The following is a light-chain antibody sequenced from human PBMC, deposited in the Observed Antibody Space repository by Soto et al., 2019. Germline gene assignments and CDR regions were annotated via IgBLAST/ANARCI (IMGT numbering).Light chain of an antibody. CDR1: QSVSSY. CDR2: DAS. CDR3: RRRGNGLPYI. J-gene: IGKJ2*01. Sequence: EIVLTQSPATLSLSPGERATLSCRASQSVSSYLAWYQQKPGQAPRLLIYDASNRATGIPARFSGSGSGTASTPTISTLGPENLEVNYCRRRGNGLPYIFGQGTRRRSN. V-gene: IGKV3-11*01.